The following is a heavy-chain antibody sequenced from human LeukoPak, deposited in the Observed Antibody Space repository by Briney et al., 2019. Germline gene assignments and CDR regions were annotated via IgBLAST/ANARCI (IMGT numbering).Heavy chain of an antibody. D-gene: IGHD5-12*01. CDR3: ASSVKVATRYYFDY. J-gene: IGHJ4*02. Sequence: GASVKVSCKASGGTFSSYAISWVRQAPGQGLEWMGGIIPIFGTANYAQKFQGRVTITADESTSTAYMELSSLRSEDTAVYYCASSVKVATRYYFDYWGQGTLVTVSS. CDR1: GGTFSSYA. CDR2: IIPIFGTA. V-gene: IGHV1-69*13.